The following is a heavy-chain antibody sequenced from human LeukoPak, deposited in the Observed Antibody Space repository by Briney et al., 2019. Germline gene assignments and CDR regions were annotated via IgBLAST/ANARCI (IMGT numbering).Heavy chain of an antibody. V-gene: IGHV4-39*07. CDR2: IYYSGST. CDR1: GGSISSSSYY. J-gene: IGHJ4*02. CDR3: ATRGMVYAMSYFDY. D-gene: IGHD2-8*01. Sequence: PSETLSLTCTVSGGSISSSSYYWGWIRQPPGKGLEWIGSIYYSGSTYYNPSLKSRVTISVDTSKNQFSLKLSSVTAADTAVYYCATRGMVYAMSYFDYWGQGTLVTVSS.